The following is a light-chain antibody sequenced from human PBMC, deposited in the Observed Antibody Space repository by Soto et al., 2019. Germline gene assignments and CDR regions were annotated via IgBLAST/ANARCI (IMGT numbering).Light chain of an antibody. J-gene: IGLJ2*01. CDR3: SSFADTNTLL. CDR2: EVT. V-gene: IGLV2-8*01. Sequence: QSALTQPPSASGSPGQSGTISCAGAGSDIAVYDFVSWYQQHPGKAPKLIIYEVTKRPSGVPDRFSGSKSGNTASLTVSRLQAEDESDYYCSSFADTNTLLFGGGTKVTVL. CDR1: GSDIAVYDF.